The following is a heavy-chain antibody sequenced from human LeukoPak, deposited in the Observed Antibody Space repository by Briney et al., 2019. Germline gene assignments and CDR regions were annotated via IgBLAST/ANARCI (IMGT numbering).Heavy chain of an antibody. CDR2: FSAYNGNT. CDR3: ARGDYADYVGYFDY. CDR1: GGTFSSYA. Sequence: ASVKVSCKASGGTFSSYAISWVRQAPGQGLEWMGWFSAYNGNTNYAQKLQGRVTMTTDTSTSTAYMELRSLRSDDTAVYYCARGDYADYVGYFDYWGQGTLVTVSS. J-gene: IGHJ4*02. D-gene: IGHD4-17*01. V-gene: IGHV1-18*01.